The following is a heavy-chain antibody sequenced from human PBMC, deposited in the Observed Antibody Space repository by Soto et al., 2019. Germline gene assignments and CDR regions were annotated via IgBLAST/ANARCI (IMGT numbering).Heavy chain of an antibody. V-gene: IGHV4-59*01. CDR2: IFYSGST. Sequence: KPSETLSLTCTVSGASLSGYYWAWIRQPPGEGLEWIGNIFYSGSTDYNPSLKSRVTMSLDTSRSHFSLKIRSVTTADTAVYYCARVDWGSFDYWGQGSLVTVSS. CDR1: GASLSGYY. CDR3: ARVDWGSFDY. J-gene: IGHJ4*02. D-gene: IGHD3-9*01.